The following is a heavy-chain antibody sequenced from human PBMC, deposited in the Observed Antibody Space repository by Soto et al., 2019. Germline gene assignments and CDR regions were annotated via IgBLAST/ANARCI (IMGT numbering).Heavy chain of an antibody. CDR1: GGTFSSYA. Sequence: GASVKVSCKASGGTFSSYAFSWVRQAPGQGLEWMGGIIPMFSKADSAQKLQDRVTINADESTSTAYMELNSLRSEDAAVYYCATRVVVVQAAINYYYYGMDVWGQGTTVTVSS. CDR2: IIPMFSKA. CDR3: ATRVVVVQAAINYYYYGMDV. D-gene: IGHD2-2*02. J-gene: IGHJ6*02. V-gene: IGHV1-69*13.